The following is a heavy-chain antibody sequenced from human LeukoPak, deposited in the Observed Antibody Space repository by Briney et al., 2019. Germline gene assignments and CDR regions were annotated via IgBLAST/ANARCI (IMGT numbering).Heavy chain of an antibody. CDR3: ARLTRRSGNYFDY. Sequence: SETLSLTCGVYGGSFSGYYWSWIRQPPGKGLEWIGEINHSGSINYNPSLKSRVTISVDTSKNQFSLKLRSVTAADTAVYYCARLTRRSGNYFDYWGQGTLVTASS. V-gene: IGHV4-34*01. D-gene: IGHD1-1*01. CDR1: GGSFSGYY. CDR2: INHSGSI. J-gene: IGHJ4*02.